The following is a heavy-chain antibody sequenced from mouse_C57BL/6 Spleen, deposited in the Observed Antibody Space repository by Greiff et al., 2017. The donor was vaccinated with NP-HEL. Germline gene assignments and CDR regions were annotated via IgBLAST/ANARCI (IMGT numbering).Heavy chain of an antibody. CDR1: GFSLTSYG. CDR2: IWSGGST. J-gene: IGHJ1*03. V-gene: IGHV2-2*01. D-gene: IGHD4-1*01. CDR3: ASCWDVGYFDV. Sequence: QVQLKESGPGLVQPSHCLSITCTVSGFSLTSYGVHWVRQSPGKGLEWLGVIWSGGSTDYNAAFISRLSISKDNSKSQVFFKMNSLQADDTAIYYCASCWDVGYFDVWGTGTTVTVSS.